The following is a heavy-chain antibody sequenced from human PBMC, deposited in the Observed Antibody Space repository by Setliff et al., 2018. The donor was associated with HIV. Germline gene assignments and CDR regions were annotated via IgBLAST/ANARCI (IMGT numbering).Heavy chain of an antibody. CDR1: GGSFNNYA. J-gene: IGHJ4*02. V-gene: IGHV1-69*06. CDR3: AREGPCGNSCYSNY. D-gene: IGHD2-15*01. Sequence: SVKVSCKASGGSFNNYAISWVRQARGQGLEWMGGIIPVFGTANYAQKFQGRLTITADKSTSTAYMELSSLRSDDSAMYYCAREGPCGNSCYSNYWGQGTLVTVSS. CDR2: IIPVFGTA.